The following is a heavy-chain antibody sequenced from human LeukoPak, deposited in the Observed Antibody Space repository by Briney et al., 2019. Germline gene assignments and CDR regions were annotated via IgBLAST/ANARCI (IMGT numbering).Heavy chain of an antibody. Sequence: TGGSLRLSCAASGFTVSTFAMIWVRQPPGKGLEWVSSIFPSGGEIHYADSVRGRFTISSDNSKSSLSVQMNSLRAEATAIYYCATYRQVLLPFESWGQGTLVTVSS. J-gene: IGHJ4*02. D-gene: IGHD2-8*02. CDR1: GFTVSTFA. V-gene: IGHV3-23*01. CDR3: ATYRQVLLPFES. CDR2: IFPSGGEI.